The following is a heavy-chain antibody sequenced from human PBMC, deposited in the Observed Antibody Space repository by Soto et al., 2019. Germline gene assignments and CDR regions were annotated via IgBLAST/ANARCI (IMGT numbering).Heavy chain of an antibody. V-gene: IGHV3-30*19. D-gene: IGHD2-8*01. Sequence: GGSLRLSCAASGFTFSSYGMHWVRQAPGKGLEWVAVIWYDGSNKYYADSVKGRFTISRDNSKNTLYLQMNSLRAEDTAVYYCARDASHCTNGVCYYYYGMDVWGQGTTVTVS. J-gene: IGHJ6*02. CDR3: ARDASHCTNGVCYYYYGMDV. CDR2: IWYDGSNK. CDR1: GFTFSSYG.